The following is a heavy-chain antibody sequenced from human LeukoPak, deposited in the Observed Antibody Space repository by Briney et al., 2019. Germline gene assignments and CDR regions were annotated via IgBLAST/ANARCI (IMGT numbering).Heavy chain of an antibody. Sequence: GSLRLSCATSGFTFSSYWMNWVRQAPGKGLEWVANIKQDGVDKYYVDSVKGRFTISRDNAKRSLYLQMNSLRAEDTAVYYCARDLYSYGANQDDYWGQGTLVTVSS. J-gene: IGHJ4*02. CDR2: IKQDGVDK. D-gene: IGHD5-18*01. V-gene: IGHV3-7*01. CDR1: GFTFSSYW. CDR3: ARDLYSYGANQDDY.